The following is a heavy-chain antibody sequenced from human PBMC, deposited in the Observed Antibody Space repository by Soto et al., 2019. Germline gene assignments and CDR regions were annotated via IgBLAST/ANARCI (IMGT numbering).Heavy chain of an antibody. CDR3: AKDHGYCSSTRCYIY. D-gene: IGHD2-2*02. CDR2: ISYDGSNK. J-gene: IGHJ4*02. CDR1: GFTFSSYG. V-gene: IGHV3-30*18. Sequence: QVQLVESGGGVIEPGRSLRLSGAASGFTFSSYGMHWVREAPGKGLEGVAVISYDGSNKYYADSVKGRFTISRDNSKNTLYLQMNSLRAEDTAVYYCAKDHGYCSSTRCYIYWGQGTLVTVSS.